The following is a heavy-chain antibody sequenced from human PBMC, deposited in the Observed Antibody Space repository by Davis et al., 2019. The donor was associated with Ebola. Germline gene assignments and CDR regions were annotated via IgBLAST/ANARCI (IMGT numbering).Heavy chain of an antibody. CDR3: TAGAVEMLDS. V-gene: IGHV3-15*07. CDR2: IKSKTDGGTI. CDR1: GSSFTHAW. J-gene: IGHJ4*02. Sequence: SCAASGSSFTHAWMNWVRQAPGKGLEWVGRIKSKTDGGTIDYAALVKGRFTISRDDSKNTLYLQMNSLKTEDTAGYYCTAGAVEMLDSWGQGTLVTVSS. D-gene: IGHD5-24*01.